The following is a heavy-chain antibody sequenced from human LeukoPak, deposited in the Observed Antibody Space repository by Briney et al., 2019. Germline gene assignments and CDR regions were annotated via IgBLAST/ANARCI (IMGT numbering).Heavy chain of an antibody. CDR3: ARCILATCRYLPSFDF. CDR1: GYTFTGYG. V-gene: IGHV1-18*01. D-gene: IGHD3-3*02. CDR2: ITTYNGNT. Sequence: ASVKVSCKASGYTFTGYGISWVRQAPGQGLEWMGWITTYNGNTNFAQKVQSRVTMTTDTSTSTAYMELRSLRSDDTAVYYCARCILATCRYLPSFDFWGQGTLVTVSS. J-gene: IGHJ4*02.